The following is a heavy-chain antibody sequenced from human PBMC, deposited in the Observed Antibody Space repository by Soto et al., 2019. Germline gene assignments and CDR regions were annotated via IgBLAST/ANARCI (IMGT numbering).Heavy chain of an antibody. CDR3: AKDGVYSLDGYWYFDL. V-gene: IGHV3-23*01. Sequence: GGSLRLSCAASGFTFSSYAMSWVRQAPGKGLEWVSAISGSGGSTYYADSVKGRFTICRDKCKNTLYLQMNSLRAEDTAVYYCAKDGVYSLDGYWYFDLWGRGTLVTVSS. CDR2: ISGSGGST. J-gene: IGHJ2*01. D-gene: IGHD6-13*01. CDR1: GFTFSSYA.